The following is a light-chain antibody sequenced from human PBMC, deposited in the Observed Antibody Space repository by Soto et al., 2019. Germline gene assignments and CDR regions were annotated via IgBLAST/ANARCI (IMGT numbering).Light chain of an antibody. J-gene: IGKJ2*01. Sequence: EIVMTQSPATLSVSPGERATLSCRASQSVSSNLAWYQQKPGQAPRLLIYGASTRATDIPARFSGSGSGTEVTLTISSLQSEDFAVYYCQQYNNWPLTFGQGTKLEIK. CDR3: QQYNNWPLT. CDR1: QSVSSN. CDR2: GAS. V-gene: IGKV3-15*01.